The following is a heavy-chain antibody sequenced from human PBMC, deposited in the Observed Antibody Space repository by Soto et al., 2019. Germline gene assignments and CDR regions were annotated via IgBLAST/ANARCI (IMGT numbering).Heavy chain of an antibody. CDR1: GFTFSSFA. V-gene: IGHV3-30*04. J-gene: IGHJ6*02. CDR3: AKVKGIAAGWGMDV. D-gene: IGHD6-13*01. CDR2: MSYDGRNK. Sequence: QEQLVESGGGVVQPGRSLRLSCVASGFTFSSFAMHWVRQAPGKGLEWVAVMSYDGRNKNYADSVKGRVTISRDNSKNTRYLQMNSLRAEDTAVYYCAKVKGIAAGWGMDVLGQGTAVTVSS.